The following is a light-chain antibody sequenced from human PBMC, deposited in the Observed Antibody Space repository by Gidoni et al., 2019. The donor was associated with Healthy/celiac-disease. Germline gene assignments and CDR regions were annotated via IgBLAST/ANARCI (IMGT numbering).Light chain of an antibody. V-gene: IGLV2-23*01. CDR1: SSDVGSYNL. CDR3: CSYAGSSTLWV. Sequence: QSALTQPASESGSPGQSITISCTGTSSDVGSYNLVSWYQQHPGKAPKLMIYEGSKRPSGVSNRFSGSKSGNTASLTISGLQAEDEADYYCCSYAGSSTLWVFGGGTKLTVL. J-gene: IGLJ3*02. CDR2: EGS.